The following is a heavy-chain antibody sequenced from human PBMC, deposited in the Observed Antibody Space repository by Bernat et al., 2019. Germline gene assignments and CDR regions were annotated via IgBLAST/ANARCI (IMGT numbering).Heavy chain of an antibody. CDR1: GYTLTSYA. Sequence: QVQLVQSGAEVKKPGASVKVSCKASGYTLTSYAMHWVRQAPGQRLEWMGWINAGNGNTKYSQKFQGRVTITRDTSASTAYMELSSLRSEDTAVYYCARDGAVRYFDLWGRGTLVTVSS. V-gene: IGHV1-3*01. D-gene: IGHD2-8*01. J-gene: IGHJ2*01. CDR2: INAGNGNT. CDR3: ARDGAVRYFDL.